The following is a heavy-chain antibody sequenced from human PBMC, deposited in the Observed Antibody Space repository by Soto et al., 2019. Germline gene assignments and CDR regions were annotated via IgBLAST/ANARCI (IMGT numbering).Heavy chain of an antibody. CDR1: GGTFSSYA. CDR3: ARGSGSYYVDYYGMDV. J-gene: IGHJ6*02. V-gene: IGHV1-69*13. Sequence: ASVKVSCKASGGTFSSYAISWVRQAPRQGLEWMGGIIPIFGTANYAQKFQGRVTITADESTSTAYMELSSLRSEDAAVYYCARGSGSYYVDYYGMDVWGQGTTVTVSS. D-gene: IGHD3-10*01. CDR2: IIPIFGTA.